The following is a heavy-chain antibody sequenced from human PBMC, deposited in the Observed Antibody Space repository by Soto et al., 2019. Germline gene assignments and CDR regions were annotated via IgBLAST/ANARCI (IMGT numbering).Heavy chain of an antibody. CDR3: ARLGHTFKGDGYSVH. J-gene: IGHJ4*02. V-gene: IGHV4-34*01. D-gene: IGHD5-18*01. CDR2: INHSGST. CDR1: GGSFSGYY. Sequence: QVQLQQWGAGLLKPSETLSLTCAVYGGSFSGYYWSWIRQPPGKGLEWIGEINHSGSTNYNPSLKSRVTISVDTSKNQFPLKLSSVTAADTAVYYCARLGHTFKGDGYSVHWGQGTLVTVSS.